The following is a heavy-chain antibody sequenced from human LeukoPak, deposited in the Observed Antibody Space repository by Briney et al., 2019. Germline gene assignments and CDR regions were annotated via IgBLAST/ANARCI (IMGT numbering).Heavy chain of an antibody. Sequence: PGRSLRLSCAASGFTFSSYAMHWVRQAPGKGLEWVAVISYDGSNKYYADSVKGRFTISRDNSKNTLYLQMNSLRAEDTAVYYCARDLGSGYLFDYWGQGTLATVSS. D-gene: IGHD3-3*01. CDR3: ARDLGSGYLFDY. CDR1: GFTFSSYA. CDR2: ISYDGSNK. J-gene: IGHJ4*02. V-gene: IGHV3-30-3*01.